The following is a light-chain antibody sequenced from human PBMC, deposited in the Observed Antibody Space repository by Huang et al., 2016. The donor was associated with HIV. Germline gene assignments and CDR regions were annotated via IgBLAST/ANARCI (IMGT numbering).Light chain of an antibody. V-gene: IGKV3-11*01. CDR2: DAS. CDR3: HQRGNWPIT. J-gene: IGKJ5*01. CDR1: QSLSNY. Sequence: EIVLTQSPATLSVSPGERATLSCRASQSLSNYLASYQQKPGQAPRRLIYDASNRVTGIPARFSGSGSGTDFSLTISSLEPEDFAVYFCHQRGNWPITFGQGTRLEMK.